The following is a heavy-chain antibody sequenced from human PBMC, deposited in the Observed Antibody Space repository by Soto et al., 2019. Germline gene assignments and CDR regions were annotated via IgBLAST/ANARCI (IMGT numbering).Heavy chain of an antibody. CDR2: IWYDGSNK. D-gene: IGHD4-17*01. CDR1: GFTFSSYG. V-gene: IGHV3-33*01. CDR3: ARDYGGDDPWYYFDY. J-gene: IGHJ4*02. Sequence: GGSLRLSCAASGFTFSSYGMHWVRQAPGKGLEWVAVIWYDGSNKYYADSVKGRFTISRDNSKNTLYLQMNSLRAEDTAVYYCARDYGGDDPWYYFDYWGQGTLVTVSS.